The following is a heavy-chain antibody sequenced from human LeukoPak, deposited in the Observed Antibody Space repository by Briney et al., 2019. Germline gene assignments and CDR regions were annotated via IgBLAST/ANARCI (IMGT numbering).Heavy chain of an antibody. CDR1: GFTFSSYG. V-gene: IGHV3-30*03. CDR3: ARVTEEGAFDI. J-gene: IGHJ3*02. CDR2: ISYDGRNQ. Sequence: GGSLRLSCAASGFTFSSYGMSWVRQAPGKGLEWVAVISYDGRNQNFADSVKGRFTISRDNSKNTLYLQMNSLRTEDTAVYYCARVTEEGAFDIWCQGTMVIVSS. D-gene: IGHD4-11*01.